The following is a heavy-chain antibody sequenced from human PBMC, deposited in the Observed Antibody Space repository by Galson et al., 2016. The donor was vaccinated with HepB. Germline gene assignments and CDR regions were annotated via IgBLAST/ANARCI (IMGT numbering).Heavy chain of an antibody. D-gene: IGHD4-17*01. CDR2: FDPEEGKT. J-gene: IGHJ4*02. CDR3: ATRPPGDYGDYWAFDY. V-gene: IGHV1-24*01. CDR1: GDTLDEIS. Sequence: SVKVSCKVSGDTLDEISMHWVRQAPGKGLEWMGGFDPEEGKTIYAQKFQGRVTMTEDTSTDTDYMELSSLRSEDTAVFYCATRPPGDYGDYWAFDYWGQGTLVTVSS.